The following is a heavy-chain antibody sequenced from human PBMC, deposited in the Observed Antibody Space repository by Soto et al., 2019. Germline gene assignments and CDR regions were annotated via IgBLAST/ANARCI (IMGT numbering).Heavy chain of an antibody. Sequence: QVQLQQWGAGLLKPSETLSLTCAVYGGSFSGYYWSWIRQPPGKGLEWIGEINHSGSTNYNPSLKSRVTISVDTSKTQFSLKLSSVTAADTAVYYCARGGYCSSTSCFYMDVWGKGTTVTVSS. CDR2: INHSGST. CDR1: GGSFSGYY. D-gene: IGHD2-2*01. CDR3: ARGGYCSSTSCFYMDV. J-gene: IGHJ6*03. V-gene: IGHV4-34*01.